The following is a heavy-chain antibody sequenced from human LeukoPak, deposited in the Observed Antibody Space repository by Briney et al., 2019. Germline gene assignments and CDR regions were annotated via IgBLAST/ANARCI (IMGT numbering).Heavy chain of an antibody. J-gene: IGHJ5*02. CDR2: INPSGGST. CDR3: ARASSHYDILTGYYFRWFDP. Sequence: ASVKVSCKASGYTFTSYYMHWVRQAPGQGLEWRGIINPSGGSTSYAQKFQGRVTMTRDTSTSTVYMELSSLRSEDTAVYYCARASSHYDILTGYYFRWFDPWGQGTLVTVSS. V-gene: IGHV1-46*01. D-gene: IGHD3-9*01. CDR1: GYTFTSYY.